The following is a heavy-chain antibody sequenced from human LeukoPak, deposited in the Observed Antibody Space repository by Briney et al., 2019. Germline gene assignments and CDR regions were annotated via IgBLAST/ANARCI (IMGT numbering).Heavy chain of an antibody. Sequence: GGSLRVSCAASGFTFRDYYMSWSREAPGKGLGRVSHISSSGSTIYYADSVKGRFTISRDNAKNSLYLQMHSLRAEDTAVYYCARVEVTRAHWFDPWGQGTLVTVSS. CDR2: ISSSGSTI. CDR1: GFTFRDYY. V-gene: IGHV3-11*01. CDR3: ARVEVTRAHWFDP. D-gene: IGHD4-11*01. J-gene: IGHJ5*02.